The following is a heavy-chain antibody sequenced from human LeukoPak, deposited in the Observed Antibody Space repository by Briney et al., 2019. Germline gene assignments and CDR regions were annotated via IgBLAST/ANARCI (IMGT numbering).Heavy chain of an antibody. Sequence: PSETLSLTCTVSGGSISSYYWSWIRQPPGKGLEWIGYIYYSGSTNYNPSLKSRVTISVDTSKNQFSLKLSSVTAAGTAVYYCARSPYYDFWSGYYTGSDNYGMDVWGQGTTVTVSS. D-gene: IGHD3-3*01. J-gene: IGHJ6*02. CDR2: IYYSGST. CDR3: ARSPYYDFWSGYYTGSDNYGMDV. V-gene: IGHV4-59*08. CDR1: GGSISSYY.